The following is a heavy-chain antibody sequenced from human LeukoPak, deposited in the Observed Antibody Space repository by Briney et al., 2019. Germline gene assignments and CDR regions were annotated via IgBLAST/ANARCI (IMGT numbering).Heavy chain of an antibody. Sequence: SETLSLTCAVYGGSFSGYYWSWIRQPPGKGLEWIGEINHSGSTNYNPSLKSRVTISVDTSKNQFSLKLSSVTAADTAVYYCARGKRPYSSGWYFVWFDPWGQRTLVTVSS. CDR2: INHSGST. V-gene: IGHV4-34*01. CDR1: GGSFSGYY. J-gene: IGHJ5*02. CDR3: ARGKRPYSSGWYFVWFDP. D-gene: IGHD6-19*01.